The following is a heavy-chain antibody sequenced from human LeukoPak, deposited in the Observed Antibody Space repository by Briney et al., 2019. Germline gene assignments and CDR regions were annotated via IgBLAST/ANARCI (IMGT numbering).Heavy chain of an antibody. D-gene: IGHD4-23*01. CDR2: ISWNSGSI. V-gene: IGHV3-9*01. J-gene: IGHJ4*02. CDR1: GFTFDDYA. Sequence: PGGSLRLSCAASGFTFDDYAMHWVRQAPGKGLEWVSGISWNSGSIGYADSVKGRFTISRDNAKNSLYLQMNSLRAEDTALHYCAKDRSGTVVTHFDYWGQGTLVTVSS. CDR3: AKDRSGTVVTHFDY.